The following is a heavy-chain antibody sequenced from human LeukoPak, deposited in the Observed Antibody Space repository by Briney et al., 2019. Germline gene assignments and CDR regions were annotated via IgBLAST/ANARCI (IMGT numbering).Heavy chain of an antibody. Sequence: SETLALTCSVSGDSIKSGHSYWGWIRQSPWKGLEWIGSVYYIGSPYYNPSLNSGRVTISVDTSKNQFSLKLASVTAEDTAVYYCARMTITKRAMDVWGQGTTVTVSS. CDR3: ARMTITKRAMDV. CDR1: GDSIKSGHSY. V-gene: IGHV4-39*01. D-gene: IGHD5-24*01. J-gene: IGHJ6*02. CDR2: VYYIGSP.